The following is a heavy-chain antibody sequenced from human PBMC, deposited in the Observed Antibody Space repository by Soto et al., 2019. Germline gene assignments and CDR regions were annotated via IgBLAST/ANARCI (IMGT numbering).Heavy chain of an antibody. J-gene: IGHJ1*01. CDR3: ARMGGDYYDSSTYVPQYLQH. D-gene: IGHD3-22*01. Sequence: TLSLTCAVSGASISSTDWVSWVRQPPGKGLEWLGEIYHSGSTYYNPSLKSRVTISVGKSKNQFSLKPTSVTAADTAVYYCARMGGDYYDSSTYVPQYLQHWGRGAQVTVSS. CDR2: IYHSGST. V-gene: IGHV4-4*02. CDR1: GASISSTDW.